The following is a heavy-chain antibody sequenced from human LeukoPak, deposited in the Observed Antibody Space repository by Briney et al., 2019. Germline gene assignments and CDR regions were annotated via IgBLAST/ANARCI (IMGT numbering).Heavy chain of an antibody. CDR2: IIPIFGTA. CDR1: GGTFSSYA. CDR3: ASNYYYSSGYYPHFDY. Sequence: ASVKVSCKASGGTFSSYAISWVRQAPGQGLEWMGGIIPIFGTANYAQKFQGRVTITTDESTSTAYMELSSLRSEDTAVYYCASNYYYSSGYYPHFDYWGQGTLVTVSS. J-gene: IGHJ4*02. V-gene: IGHV1-69*05. D-gene: IGHD3-22*01.